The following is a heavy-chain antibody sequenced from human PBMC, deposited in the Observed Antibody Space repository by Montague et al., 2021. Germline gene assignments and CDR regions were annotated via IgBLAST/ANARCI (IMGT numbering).Heavy chain of an antibody. CDR3: MGWSGFESCDF. CDR2: MKSSGAS. D-gene: IGHD3-3*01. J-gene: IGHJ4*02. CDR1: GASFTAYY. Sequence: SETLSLTCAVYGASFTAYYWSWIRQPPGKGLEWIGEMKSSGASNYNPSLTSRVTISVDIPKKQFSLNLRSMTAADTAMYYCMGWSGFESCDFWGREPRSSSP. V-gene: IGHV4-34*01.